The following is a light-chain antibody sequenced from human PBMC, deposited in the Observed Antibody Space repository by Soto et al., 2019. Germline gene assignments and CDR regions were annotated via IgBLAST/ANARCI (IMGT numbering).Light chain of an antibody. CDR1: QSVPSTY. V-gene: IGKV3-20*01. CDR3: QQYGYSPPFT. Sequence: EIVLTQSPGTLSLSPGERATLSCRASQSVPSTYLAWYQQKPGQAPRLLIYGASTRAPGIPDRFSGSGSGADFTLTISRLGPEDFEGYFCQQYGYSPPFTLGPGTKVDIK. CDR2: GAS. J-gene: IGKJ3*01.